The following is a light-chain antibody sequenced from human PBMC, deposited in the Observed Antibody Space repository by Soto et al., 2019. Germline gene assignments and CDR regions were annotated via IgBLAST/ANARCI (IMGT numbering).Light chain of an antibody. CDR2: WAS. V-gene: IGKV4-1*01. Sequence: DIVMSQSPDSLAVSLGKRATINCKSSQSLLSTSTNRNHLAWYQQKTGQPPKLLIYWASTRESGVPDRISASGSGTNFTLVISSVQAEDVALYYCQQSYTTPPITFGQGTRLEIK. J-gene: IGKJ5*01. CDR1: QSLLSTSTNRNH. CDR3: QQSYTTPPIT.